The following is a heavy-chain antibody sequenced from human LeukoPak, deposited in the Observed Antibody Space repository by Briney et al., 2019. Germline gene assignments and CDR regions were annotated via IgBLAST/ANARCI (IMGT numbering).Heavy chain of an antibody. CDR2: IIAIFGTA. D-gene: IGHD2-15*01. CDR1: GGTFSSYA. J-gene: IGHJ4*02. V-gene: IGHV1-69*06. Sequence: GASVKVSCKASGGTFSSYAISWVRQAPGQGLEWMGGIIAIFGTANYAQKFQGRVTITADKSTSTAYMELSSLRSEDTAVYYCARGAYLGGGDYWGQGTLVTVSS. CDR3: ARGAYLGGGDY.